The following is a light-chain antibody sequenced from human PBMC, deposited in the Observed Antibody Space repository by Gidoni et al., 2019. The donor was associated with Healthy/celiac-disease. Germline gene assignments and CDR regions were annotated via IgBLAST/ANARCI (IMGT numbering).Light chain of an antibody. Sequence: DIVMTQSPDSLAVSLGERATINCKSSQSVLYSSNNKNYLAWYQQKPGQPPKLLIYWASTRESGVPDRFSGSGSGTDFTLTISSLQAEDVAVYYCQQYYSTPPTXGPGTKVDIK. V-gene: IGKV4-1*01. CDR3: QQYYSTPPT. CDR2: WAS. J-gene: IGKJ3*01. CDR1: QSVLYSSNNKNY.